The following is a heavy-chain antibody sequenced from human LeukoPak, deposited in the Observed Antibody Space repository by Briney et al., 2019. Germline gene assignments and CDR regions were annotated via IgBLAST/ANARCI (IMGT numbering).Heavy chain of an antibody. CDR3: ARGYSGYDFLFDY. V-gene: IGHV4-31*03. D-gene: IGHD5-12*01. CDR1: GGSISSGGYY. CDR2: IYYSGST. J-gene: IGHJ4*02. Sequence: SETLSLTCTVSGGSISSGGYYWSWIRQHQGKGLEWIGYIYYSGSTYYNPSPKSRVTISVDTSKNQFSLKLSSVTAADTAVYYCARGYSGYDFLFDYWGQGTLVTVSS.